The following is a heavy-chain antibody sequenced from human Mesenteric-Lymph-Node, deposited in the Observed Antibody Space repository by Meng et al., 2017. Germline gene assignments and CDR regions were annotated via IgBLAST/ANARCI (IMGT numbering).Heavy chain of an antibody. Sequence: QVQLIQSGAEVKKPGASVKVSCKASGYTFSHYDINWVRQASGQGLEWMGWMIPNNGDTGLAQKFQGRVTLSRNTSLSVAYMELSSLTSDDTALYFCARSVRDRSSFDYWGQGTLVTVSS. V-gene: IGHV1-8*03. J-gene: IGHJ4*02. CDR3: ARSVRDRSSFDY. CDR2: MIPNNGDT. CDR1: GYTFSHYD. D-gene: IGHD6-6*01.